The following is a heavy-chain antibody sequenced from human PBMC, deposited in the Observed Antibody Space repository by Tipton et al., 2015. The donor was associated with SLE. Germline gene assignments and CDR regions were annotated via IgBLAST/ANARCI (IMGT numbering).Heavy chain of an antibody. Sequence: TLSLTCTVSGYYISSGFYWDWIRQPPGKGLEWIGSIYHTGTSYYNPSLKSRVTLSVDTSKNQYSLRLNSVTAADTAVYYCATGHFDFWGQGTLVRVSS. CDR3: ATGHFDF. CDR2: IYHTGTS. CDR1: GYYISSGFY. V-gene: IGHV4-38-2*02. D-gene: IGHD1-14*01. J-gene: IGHJ5*01.